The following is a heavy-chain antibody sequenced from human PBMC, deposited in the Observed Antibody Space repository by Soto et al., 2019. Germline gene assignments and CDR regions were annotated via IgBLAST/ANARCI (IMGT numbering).Heavy chain of an antibody. J-gene: IGHJ6*02. CDR2: TRNKAYTYTT. D-gene: IGHD3-3*01. Sequence: EVQLVESGGGLVQPGGSLRLSCAASGFTFSDHYMDWVRQAPGKGLEWVGRTRNKAYTYTTEYAASVKGRFTISRDDSKNSLYLQMNSLKTEDTAVYYCRTVFWSGYSYGMDVWGQGTKVTVSS. CDR3: RTVFWSGYSYGMDV. V-gene: IGHV3-72*01. CDR1: GFTFSDHY.